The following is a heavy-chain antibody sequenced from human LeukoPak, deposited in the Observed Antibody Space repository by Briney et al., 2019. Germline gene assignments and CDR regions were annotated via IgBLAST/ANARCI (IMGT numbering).Heavy chain of an antibody. CDR1: GGSISSSSYY. V-gene: IGHV4-39*01. D-gene: IGHD2-8*01. J-gene: IGHJ6*03. Sequence: SETLSLTCTVSGGSISSSSYYWGWIRQPPGKGLEWIGSIYYSGSTCYNPSLKSRVTISVDTSKNQFSLKLSSVTAADMAVYYCARLTNGVPWGYYYYMDVWGKGTTVTVSS. CDR2: IYYSGST. CDR3: ARLTNGVPWGYYYYMDV.